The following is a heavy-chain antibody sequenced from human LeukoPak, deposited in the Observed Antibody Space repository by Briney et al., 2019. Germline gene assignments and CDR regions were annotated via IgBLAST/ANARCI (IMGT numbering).Heavy chain of an antibody. CDR2: IKSNTDGGTT. D-gene: IGHD6-25*01. CDR3: STRTAGYYFDY. J-gene: IGHJ4*02. CDR1: GFSTNNDW. V-gene: IGHV3-15*01. Sequence: PGGSLRLSCAASGFSTNNDWMSWVRQAPGKGLEWIGRIKSNTDGGTTDYAAPVKGRFSISRDDSKSTLYLQMSSLKPEDTAVYYCSTRTAGYYFDYWGQGTLVTVSS.